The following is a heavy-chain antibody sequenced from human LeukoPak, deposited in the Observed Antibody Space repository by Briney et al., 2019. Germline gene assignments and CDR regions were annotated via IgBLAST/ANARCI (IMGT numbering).Heavy chain of an antibody. CDR2: ISGSGGST. CDR1: GFTFSSYA. D-gene: IGHD3-22*01. J-gene: IGHJ5*02. V-gene: IGHV3-23*01. CDR3: AKGAGNTMMVVVTTAAFDP. Sequence: GGSLRLSCAASGFTFSSYAMSWVRQAPGKGLEWVSAISGSGGSTYYADSVKGRFTISRDNSKNTLYLQMNSLRAEDTAVYYCAKGAGNTMMVVVTTAAFDPWGQGTLGTVSS.